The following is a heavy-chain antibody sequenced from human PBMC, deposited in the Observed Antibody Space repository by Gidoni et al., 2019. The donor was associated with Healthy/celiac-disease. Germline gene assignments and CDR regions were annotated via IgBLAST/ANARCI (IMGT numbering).Heavy chain of an antibody. V-gene: IGHV1-18*01. CDR1: GYTFTSYG. CDR2: ISAYNGNT. CDR3: ARDSSSWSPFYYYYGMDV. J-gene: IGHJ6*02. Sequence: QVQLVQSGAEVKKPGASVKVSCKASGYTFTSYGISWVRQAPGQGLEWMGWISAYNGNTNYAQKLQGRVTMTTDTSTSTAYMELRSLRSDDTAVYYCARDSSSWSPFYYYYGMDVWGQGTTVTVSS. D-gene: IGHD6-13*01.